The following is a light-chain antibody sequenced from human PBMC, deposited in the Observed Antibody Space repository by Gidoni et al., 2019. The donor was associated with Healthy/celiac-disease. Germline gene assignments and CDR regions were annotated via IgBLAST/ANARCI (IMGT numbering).Light chain of an antibody. J-gene: IGKJ4*01. V-gene: IGKV1-33*01. CDR3: QQYDNLPLT. CDR2: DAS. Sequence: EIQMLRSPSPLSAPVGDRVTITCQASQDLSNYLPWYQQKPGKAPKLRIYDASNLATGVPSRFSGSGSGTDFTFTISSLQPEDIATYYCQQYDNLPLTFGGGTKVEIK. CDR1: QDLSNY.